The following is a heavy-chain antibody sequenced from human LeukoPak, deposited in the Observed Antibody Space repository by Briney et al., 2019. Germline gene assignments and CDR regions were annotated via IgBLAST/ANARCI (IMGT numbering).Heavy chain of an antibody. Sequence: GGSLRLSCAASGFTFSSYWMHWVRQAPGKGLVWVSRINSGGSTTRYADSVKGRFIISRDNAKNTLSLQMNRLRAEDTAVYYCARETDTFDYWGQGTLVTVSS. V-gene: IGHV3-74*01. CDR1: GFTFSSYW. CDR2: INSGGSTT. D-gene: IGHD5-18*01. J-gene: IGHJ4*02. CDR3: ARETDTFDY.